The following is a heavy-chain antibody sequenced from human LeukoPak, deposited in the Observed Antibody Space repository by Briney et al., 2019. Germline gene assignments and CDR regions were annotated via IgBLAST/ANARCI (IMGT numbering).Heavy chain of an antibody. Sequence: AGTPLRLSCVASGLTFRNYGFHWVRQAPGKGLEWVAIIYSGGGTTKYYAESLKDRFTITRDDSRDTLYLQMNSLRAEDTAVYYCVVILVPGGVWHFDLWGRGTLVTVSS. CDR2: IYSGGGTTK. D-gene: IGHD2-2*01. CDR1: GLTFRNYG. CDR3: VVILVPGGVWHFDL. V-gene: IGHV3-33*03. J-gene: IGHJ2*01.